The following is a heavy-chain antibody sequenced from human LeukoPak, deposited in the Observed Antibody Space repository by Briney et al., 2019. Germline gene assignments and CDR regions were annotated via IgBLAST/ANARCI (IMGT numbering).Heavy chain of an antibody. CDR2: INHSGST. Sequence: PSETLSLTCAVHGGSFSGYYWSWIRQPPGKGLEWIGEINHSGSTNYNPSLKSRVTISVDTSKNQFSLKLSSVTAADTAVYYCARVFGPTSTFDYWGQGTLVTVSS. V-gene: IGHV4-34*01. D-gene: IGHD3-10*01. CDR1: GGSFSGYY. J-gene: IGHJ4*02. CDR3: ARVFGPTSTFDY.